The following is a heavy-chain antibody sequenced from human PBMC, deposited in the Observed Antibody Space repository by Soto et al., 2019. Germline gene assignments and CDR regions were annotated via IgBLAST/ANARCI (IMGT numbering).Heavy chain of an antibody. V-gene: IGHV1-18*01. CDR2: ISAYNGNT. CDR3: ASMRVVAASLVVPD. D-gene: IGHD2-15*01. J-gene: IGHJ4*02. CDR1: GYTFTSYG. Sequence: ASVKVSCKASGYTFTSYGISWVRQAPGQGLEWMGWISAYNGNTNYAQKLQGRVTMTTDTSTSTAYMELRSLRSDDTAVYYCASMRVVAASLVVPDWGQGTLVTVSS.